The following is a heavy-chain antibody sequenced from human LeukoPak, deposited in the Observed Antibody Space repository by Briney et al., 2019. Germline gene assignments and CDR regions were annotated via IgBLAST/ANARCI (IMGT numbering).Heavy chain of an antibody. J-gene: IGHJ4*02. Sequence: PGGSLRLSCAASGFTFSSYWIHWVRQAPGKGLVWVSRIKSDGSSTSYADSVKGRFTISRYNSKTTLYLQMNNLRAEDTAVYYCANLTLGNTVMGTSYWGQGTLVTVSS. CDR2: IKSDGSST. CDR1: GFTFSSYW. CDR3: ANLTLGNTVMGTSY. D-gene: IGHD1-7*01. V-gene: IGHV3-74*01.